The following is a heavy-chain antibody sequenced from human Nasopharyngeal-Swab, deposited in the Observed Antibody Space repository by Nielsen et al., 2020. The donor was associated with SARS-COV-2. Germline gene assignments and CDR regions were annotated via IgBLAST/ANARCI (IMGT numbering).Heavy chain of an antibody. J-gene: IGHJ4*02. Sequence: GGSLRLSCAASGFTFSSYGMHWVRQAPGKGLEWVAVISYDGSKKYYADSVKGRFTISRDNPKNTLYLQMNSLTTDDTAVYYCARDEVQQGTTTVGYLDYWGQGTLVTVSP. CDR1: GFTFSSYG. V-gene: IGHV3-30*03. D-gene: IGHD4-23*01. CDR2: ISYDGSKK. CDR3: ARDEVQQGTTTVGYLDY.